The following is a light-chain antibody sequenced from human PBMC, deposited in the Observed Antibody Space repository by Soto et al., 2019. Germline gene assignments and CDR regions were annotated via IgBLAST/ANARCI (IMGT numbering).Light chain of an antibody. Sequence: QSAPTQPPSASGSPGQSVTISCTGTSSDVGGYNYVSWYQHHPGKAPKLKIYEVSKRPSGVPDRFSGSKSGNTASLTVSGLQAEDEADYYCSSYAGSNNLVFGTGTKVTVL. CDR2: EVS. V-gene: IGLV2-8*01. CDR3: SSYAGSNNLV. J-gene: IGLJ1*01. CDR1: SSDVGGYNY.